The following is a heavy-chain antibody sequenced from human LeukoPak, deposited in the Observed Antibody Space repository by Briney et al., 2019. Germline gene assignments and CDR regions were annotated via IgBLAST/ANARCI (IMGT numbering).Heavy chain of an antibody. CDR1: GGSFSGYY. D-gene: IGHD3-3*01. CDR2: INHSGST. V-gene: IGHV4-34*01. CDR3: ARRRYDFWSGYYPYYYYYYMDV. J-gene: IGHJ6*03. Sequence: SETLSLTCAVYGGSFSGYYWSWIRQPPGKGLEWIGEINHSGSTNYNPSLKSRVTISGDTSKNQFSLKLSSVTAADTAVYYCARRRYDFWSGYYPYYYYYYMDVWGKGTTVTVSS.